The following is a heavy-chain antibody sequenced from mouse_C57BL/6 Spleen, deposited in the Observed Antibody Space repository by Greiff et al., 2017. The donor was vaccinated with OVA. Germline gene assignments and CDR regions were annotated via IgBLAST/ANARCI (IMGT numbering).Heavy chain of an antibody. J-gene: IGHJ1*03. CDR1: GYTFTDYY. D-gene: IGHD1-1*01. Sequence: VQLQQSGPELVKPGASVKISCKASGYTFTDYYMNWVKQSHGKSLEWIGDINPNNGGTSYNQKFKGKATLTVDKSSSTAYMELRSLTSEDSAVYYCARGGYYGSPRYFDVWGTGTTVTVSS. CDR3: ARGGYYGSPRYFDV. CDR2: INPNNGGT. V-gene: IGHV1-26*01.